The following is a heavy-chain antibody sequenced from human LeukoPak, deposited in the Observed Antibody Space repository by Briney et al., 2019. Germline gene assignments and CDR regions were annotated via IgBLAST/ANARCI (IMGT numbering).Heavy chain of an antibody. Sequence: SGPTLVNPTQTLTLTCTFSGFSLSTSGVGVGWIRQPPGKALEWLALIYWDDDKRYSPSLKSRLTITKDTSKHQVVLTMTNMDPVDTATYYCAHRRTYYDFWSGYYNWFDPWGQGTLVTVSS. V-gene: IGHV2-5*02. CDR1: GFSLSTSGVG. CDR3: AHRRTYYDFWSGYYNWFDP. D-gene: IGHD3-3*01. CDR2: IYWDDDK. J-gene: IGHJ5*02.